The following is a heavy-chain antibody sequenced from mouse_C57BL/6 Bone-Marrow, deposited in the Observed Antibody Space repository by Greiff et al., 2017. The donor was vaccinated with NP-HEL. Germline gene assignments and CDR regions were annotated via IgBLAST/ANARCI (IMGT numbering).Heavy chain of an antibody. CDR2: ISSGGSYT. CDR3: ARNYYGNGPDY. V-gene: IGHV5-6*01. D-gene: IGHD1-1*01. J-gene: IGHJ2*01. Sequence: EVKLVESGGDLVKPGGSLKLSCAASGFTFSSYGMSWVRQTPDKRLEWVATISSGGSYTYYPDSVKGRFTISRDNAKNTLYLQMSSLKSEDTAMYYCARNYYGNGPDYWGQGTTLTVSS. CDR1: GFTFSSYG.